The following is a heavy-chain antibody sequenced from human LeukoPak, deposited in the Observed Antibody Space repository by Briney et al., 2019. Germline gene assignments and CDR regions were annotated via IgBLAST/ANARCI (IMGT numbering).Heavy chain of an antibody. V-gene: IGHV1-18*01. D-gene: IGHD6-13*01. J-gene: IGHJ6*02. CDR3: ARYGIAAAGHGGYYYYGKDV. CDR2: ISAYNGNT. CDR1: GYTFTSYG. Sequence: ASVKVSCKASGYTFTSYGISWVRQAPGQGLEWMGWISAYNGNTNYAQKLQGRVTMTTDTSTSTAYMELRSRRSDDTAVYYCARYGIAAAGHGGYYYYGKDVWGQGTTVTVSS.